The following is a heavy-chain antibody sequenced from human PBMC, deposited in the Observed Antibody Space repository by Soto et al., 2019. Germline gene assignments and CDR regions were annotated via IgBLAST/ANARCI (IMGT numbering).Heavy chain of an antibody. V-gene: IGHV2-26*01. J-gene: IGHJ2*01. Sequence: QVTLKESGPVLAKPTETLTLTCTVSGFSLSNPRMGVGWIRQPPGKALEWLAHIFSNDEKSHSTSLQSRLTISRDTSKSQVVLIMNNMDPVDTATYYCARIDTSSSGWYFDLWGRGTLVTVSS. CDR2: IFSNDEK. CDR3: ARIDTSSSGWYFDL. D-gene: IGHD6-6*01. CDR1: GFSLSNPRMG.